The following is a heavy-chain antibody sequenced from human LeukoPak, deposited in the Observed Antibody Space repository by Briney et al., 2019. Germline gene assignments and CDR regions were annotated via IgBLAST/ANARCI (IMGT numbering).Heavy chain of an antibody. CDR3: ARGARINFQH. V-gene: IGHV4-34*01. CDR1: GGSLSGYY. J-gene: IGHJ1*01. D-gene: IGHD3-10*01. CDR2: INHSGRT. Sequence: PSETLSLTCAVYGGSLSGYYWSWIRKPPGKGLECIGEINHSGRTNYNPSLKSRVTISVDTSKDQFSLKLSSVTAADTAVYYCARGARINFQHWGQGTLVTVSS.